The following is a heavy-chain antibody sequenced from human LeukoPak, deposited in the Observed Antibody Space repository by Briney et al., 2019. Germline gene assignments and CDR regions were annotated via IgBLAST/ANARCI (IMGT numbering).Heavy chain of an antibody. Sequence: SETLSLTCTVSGGSVSSGSYFWSWIRQPPGKGLEWIGFIYYNGNPNSSPSLKSRVTISVDTSKSQFSLKLTSVTAADTAVYYCARGYRSSWYQVDYWGQGTLVTVSS. CDR3: ARGYRSSWYQVDY. CDR2: IYYNGNP. CDR1: GGSVSSGSYF. D-gene: IGHD6-13*01. V-gene: IGHV4-61*01. J-gene: IGHJ4*02.